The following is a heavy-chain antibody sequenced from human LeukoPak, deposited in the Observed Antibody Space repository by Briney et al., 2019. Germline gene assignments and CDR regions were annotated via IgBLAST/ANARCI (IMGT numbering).Heavy chain of an antibody. D-gene: IGHD3-22*01. J-gene: IGHJ6*02. CDR3: AKDSYDSSGRGMDV. CDR1: GFTFDDYA. V-gene: IGHV3-9*01. CDR2: ISWNSGSI. Sequence: PGGSLRLSCAASGFTFDDYAMHWVRQAPGKGLEWVSGISWNSGSIGYADSVKGRFTISRDNAKNSLYLQMNSLRAEDTALYYCAKDSYDSSGRGMDVWGQGTTVTVSS.